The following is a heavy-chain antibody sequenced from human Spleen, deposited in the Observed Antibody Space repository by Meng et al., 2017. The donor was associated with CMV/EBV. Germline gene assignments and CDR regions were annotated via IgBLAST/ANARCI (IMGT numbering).Heavy chain of an antibody. D-gene: IGHD6-19*01. CDR2: INPNSGGT. CDR3: ARRSGSGGRYLGVDV. Sequence: ASVKVSCKASGYTFTGYYMHWVRQAPGQGLEWMGWINPNSGGTNYAQKFQGRVTMTRDTSISTAYMELNRLRSDDTAVYYCARRSGSGGRYLGVDVWGQGTTVTVSS. CDR1: GYTFTGYY. V-gene: IGHV1-2*02. J-gene: IGHJ6*02.